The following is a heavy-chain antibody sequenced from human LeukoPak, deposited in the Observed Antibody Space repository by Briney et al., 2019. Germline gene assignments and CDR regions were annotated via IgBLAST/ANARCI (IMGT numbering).Heavy chain of an antibody. V-gene: IGHV3-30*02. Sequence: GGSLRLSCAASGFTFSSYGMHWVRQAPGKGLEWVAFIRYDGSNKYYADSVKGRFTISRDNSKNTLYLQMNSLRAEDTAVYYCAKEQIGYSSGPNWFDPWGQGTLVTVSS. CDR3: AKEQIGYSSGPNWFDP. CDR1: GFTFSSYG. CDR2: IRYDGSNK. D-gene: IGHD6-19*01. J-gene: IGHJ5*02.